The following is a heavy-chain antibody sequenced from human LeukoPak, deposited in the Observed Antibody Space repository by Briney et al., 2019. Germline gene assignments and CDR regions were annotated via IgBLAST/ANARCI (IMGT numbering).Heavy chain of an antibody. CDR3: ARVQPDYYYDSSGYYARTYYYYGMDV. CDR2: INHSGST. CDR1: GGSFSGYY. J-gene: IGHJ6*02. D-gene: IGHD3-22*01. Sequence: PSETLSLTCAVYGGSFSGYYWSWIRQPPGKGLEWIGEINHSGSTNYNPSLKSQVTISVDTSKNQFSLKLSSVTAADTAVYYCARVQPDYYYDSSGYYARTYYYYGMDVWGQGTTVTVSS. V-gene: IGHV4-34*01.